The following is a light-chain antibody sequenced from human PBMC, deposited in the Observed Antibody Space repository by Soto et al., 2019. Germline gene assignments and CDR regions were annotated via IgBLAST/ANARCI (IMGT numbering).Light chain of an antibody. CDR3: QQSSSSPIT. CDR1: QTITNTY. CDR2: AAS. Sequence: EIVLTQSPGTLSLSPGERATLSCRASQTITNTYLAWYRQKPGQAPRLLMYAASSRANGVPDRFSDSGSGTDFTLTISRLEPEDFAVYYCQQSSSSPITFGQGTRLDIK. V-gene: IGKV3-20*01. J-gene: IGKJ5*01.